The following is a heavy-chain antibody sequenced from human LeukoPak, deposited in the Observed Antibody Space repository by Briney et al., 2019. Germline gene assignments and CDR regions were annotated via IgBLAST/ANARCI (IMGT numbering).Heavy chain of an antibody. Sequence: PSETLSLTCAVSGGSISSGYWWSWVRQPPGKGLEWIAEIHHSGDTNYNPSLKSRVTISGDMSRNQFSLDLKSVTAADTATYYCARNAAYCLDYWGQGTLVTVSS. CDR1: GGSISSGYW. V-gene: IGHV4-4*02. J-gene: IGHJ4*02. D-gene: IGHD2-15*01. CDR3: ARNAAYCLDY. CDR2: IHHSGDT.